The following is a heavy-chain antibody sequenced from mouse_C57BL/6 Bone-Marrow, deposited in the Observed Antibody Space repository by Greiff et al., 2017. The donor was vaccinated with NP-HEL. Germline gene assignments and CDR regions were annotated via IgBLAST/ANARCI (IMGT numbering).Heavy chain of an antibody. Sequence: QVQLQQPGAELVKPGASVKLSCKASGYTFPRYWMHWVKQRPGQGLEWIGMIHPNSGSTNYNEKFKSKATLTVDKSSSTAYMQPSSLTSEDSAVYYCARERIYYYGSRMVDYWGQGTSVTVSS. CDR1: GYTFPRYW. V-gene: IGHV1-64*01. J-gene: IGHJ4*01. CDR3: ARERIYYYGSRMVDY. D-gene: IGHD1-1*01. CDR2: IHPNSGST.